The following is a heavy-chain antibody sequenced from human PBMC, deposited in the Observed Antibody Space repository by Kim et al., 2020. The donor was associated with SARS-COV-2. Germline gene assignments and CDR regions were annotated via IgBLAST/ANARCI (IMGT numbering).Heavy chain of an antibody. V-gene: IGHV3-64D*06. CDR3: VKDSRPLRYFDWLSPEGGMDV. Sequence: GGSLRLSCSASGFTFSSYAMHWVRQAPGKGLEYVSAISSNGGSTYYADSVKGRFTISRDNSKNTLYLQMSSLRAEDTAVYYCVKDSRPLRYFDWLSPEGGMDVWDQGTTVTGSS. CDR1: GFTFSSYA. CDR2: ISSNGGST. D-gene: IGHD3-9*01. J-gene: IGHJ6*02.